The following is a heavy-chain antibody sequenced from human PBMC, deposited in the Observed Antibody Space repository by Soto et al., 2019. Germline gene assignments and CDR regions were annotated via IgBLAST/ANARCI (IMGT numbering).Heavy chain of an antibody. J-gene: IGHJ4*02. D-gene: IGHD1-26*01. CDR2: INAGNGNT. CDR3: ARDLGVGAASDY. V-gene: IGHV1-3*01. Sequence: ASVKVSCKASGYTFTSYAMHWVRQAPGQRLEWMGWINAGNGNTKYSQKFQGRDTITRDTSASTAYMELSSLRSEDTAVYYCARDLGVGAASDYWGQGTLVTVSS. CDR1: GYTFTSYA.